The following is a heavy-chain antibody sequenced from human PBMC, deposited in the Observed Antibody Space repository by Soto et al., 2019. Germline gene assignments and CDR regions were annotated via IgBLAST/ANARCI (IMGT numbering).Heavy chain of an antibody. V-gene: IGHV1-18*04. Sequence: ASVKVSCKASGYTFTSYGISWVRQAPGQGLEWMGWISAYNGNTNYAQKLQGRVTMTTDTSTSTAYMGLRSLRSDDTAVYYCARIDFWSGYYSYYYYYGMDVWGQGTTVTVSS. CDR1: GYTFTSYG. D-gene: IGHD3-3*01. J-gene: IGHJ6*02. CDR2: ISAYNGNT. CDR3: ARIDFWSGYYSYYYYYGMDV.